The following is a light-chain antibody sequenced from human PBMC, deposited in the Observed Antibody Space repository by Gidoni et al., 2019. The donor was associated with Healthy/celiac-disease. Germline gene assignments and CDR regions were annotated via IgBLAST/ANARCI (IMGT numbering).Light chain of an antibody. CDR1: SSDVGGYNY. Sequence: QSALTQPRSVSGSPGQSVTISCTGTSSDVGGYNYVSWYQQHPGKAPKLMIYDVSKRPSGVPDRFSGSKSGNTASLTISGLQADDEADYYCCSYAGSSPYVFGTGTKVTVL. CDR2: DVS. J-gene: IGLJ1*01. V-gene: IGLV2-11*01. CDR3: CSYAGSSPYV.